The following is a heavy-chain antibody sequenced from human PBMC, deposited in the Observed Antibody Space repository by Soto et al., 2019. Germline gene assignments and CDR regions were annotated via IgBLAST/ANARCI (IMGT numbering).Heavy chain of an antibody. CDR3: AKVERHDYGPNWFDP. V-gene: IGHV3-23*01. J-gene: IGHJ5*02. D-gene: IGHD4-17*01. CDR2: ISGSGGST. Sequence: EVQLLESGGGLVQPGGSLRLSCAASGFTFSSYAMSWVRQAPGKGLEWVSAISGSGGSTYYADSVKGRFTISRDNSKNTQYLQMNSLRAEDTAVYYCAKVERHDYGPNWFDPWGQGTLVTVSS. CDR1: GFTFSSYA.